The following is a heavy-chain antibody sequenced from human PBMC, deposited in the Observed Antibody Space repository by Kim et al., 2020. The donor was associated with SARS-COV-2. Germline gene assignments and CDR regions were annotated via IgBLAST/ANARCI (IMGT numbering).Heavy chain of an antibody. V-gene: IGHV3-30*04. CDR1: GFTFSSYS. Sequence: GGSLRLSCAASGFTFSSYSMHWVRQAPGKGLEWVAVISYDGSNKYYADSVKGRFTISRDNSKNTLYLQMNSLRTEDTAVYYCARGLGGSYCGMDVWGQGTTVTVSS. CDR3: ARGLGGSYCGMDV. D-gene: IGHD1-26*01. J-gene: IGHJ6*02. CDR2: ISYDGSNK.